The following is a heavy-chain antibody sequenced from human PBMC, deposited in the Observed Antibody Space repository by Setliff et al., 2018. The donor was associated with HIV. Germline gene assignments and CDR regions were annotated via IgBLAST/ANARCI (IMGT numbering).Heavy chain of an antibody. CDR1: GGSISSYY. J-gene: IGHJ4*02. CDR3: ARHKSQPYYFDY. Sequence: SETLSLTCTVSGGSISSYYWSWIRQPPGKGLEWIGYIYYSGSTNYNPSLKSRVTISVDTSKNQFSLKLSSVTAADTAVYYCARHKSQPYYFDYWGQGTRVTVSA. V-gene: IGHV4-59*08. CDR2: IYYSGST.